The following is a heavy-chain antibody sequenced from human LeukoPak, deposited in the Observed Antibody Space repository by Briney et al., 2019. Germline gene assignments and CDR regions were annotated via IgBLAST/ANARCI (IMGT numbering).Heavy chain of an antibody. CDR2: MYHSGST. CDR1: GGSISRSGYY. D-gene: IGHD1-1*01. J-gene: IGHJ5*02. V-gene: IGHV4-39*07. CDR3: ARVILECLGWFDP. Sequence: TSETLSLTCTVSGGSISRSGYYWGWIRQPPGKGLEWIGSMYHSGSTYYNPSLKSRVTISVDTSKNQFSLKLTSVTAADTAVYYCARVILECLGWFDPWGQGTLVTVSS.